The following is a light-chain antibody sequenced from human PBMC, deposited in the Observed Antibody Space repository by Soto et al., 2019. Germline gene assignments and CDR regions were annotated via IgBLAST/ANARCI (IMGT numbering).Light chain of an antibody. V-gene: IGLV2-14*01. Sequence: QSVLTQPASVSGSPGQSITVSCTGTSSDIGGHKNVSWYQQHPGKVPKLIIYEVSNRPSGVSNRFSGSKSGNTASLTVSGLQAEDEADYYCSSYTSSTTLVVFGGGTKVTVL. CDR2: EVS. CDR3: SSYTSSTTLVV. J-gene: IGLJ2*01. CDR1: SSDIGGHKN.